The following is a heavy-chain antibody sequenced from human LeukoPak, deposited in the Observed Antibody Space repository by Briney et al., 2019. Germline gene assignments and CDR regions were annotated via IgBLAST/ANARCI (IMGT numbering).Heavy chain of an antibody. J-gene: IGHJ6*04. D-gene: IGHD3-10*01. CDR3: ARGTYGSPTMDV. CDR2: LGTIGDT. Sequence: GGPLRLSCEASGFTFSLYDMHWVRQVTGRGLEWVSSLGTIGDTYYPDSVRGRFTISRENAKNSLYLQMHSLRVGDTAVYYCARGTYGSPTMDVWGKGTTVTISS. CDR1: GFTFSLYD. V-gene: IGHV3-13*01.